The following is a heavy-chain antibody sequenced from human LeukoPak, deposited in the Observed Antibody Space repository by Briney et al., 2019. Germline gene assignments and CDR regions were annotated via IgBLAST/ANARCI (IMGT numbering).Heavy chain of an antibody. J-gene: IGHJ4*02. CDR3: ARDHISTGGGNAYYFDY. Sequence: PGGSLRLSCAASGFTFSSYGMHWVRQAPGKGLEWVAVIWYDGSSKYYADSVKGRFTISRDNSKNTLYLQMNSLRAEDTAVYYCARDHISTGGGNAYYFDYWGQGTLVTVSS. CDR2: IWYDGSSK. CDR1: GFTFSSYG. D-gene: IGHD4-23*01. V-gene: IGHV3-33*01.